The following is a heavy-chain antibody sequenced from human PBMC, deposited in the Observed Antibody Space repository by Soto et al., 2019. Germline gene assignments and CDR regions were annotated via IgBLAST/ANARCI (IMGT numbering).Heavy chain of an antibody. CDR3: ARIKGDYIWGSYRLPTVYWFDP. J-gene: IGHJ5*02. CDR2: IYYSGST. CDR1: GGSISSGGYY. D-gene: IGHD3-16*02. V-gene: IGHV4-31*03. Sequence: QVQLQESGPGLVKPSQTLSLTCTVSGGSISSGGYYWSWIRQHPGKGLEWIGYIYYSGSTYYNPSLKSRVTISVDTSKNQFSLKLSSVTAADTAVYYCARIKGDYIWGSYRLPTVYWFDPWGQGTLVTVSS.